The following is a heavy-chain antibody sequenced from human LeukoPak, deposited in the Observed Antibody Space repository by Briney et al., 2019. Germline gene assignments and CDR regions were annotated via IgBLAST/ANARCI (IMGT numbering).Heavy chain of an antibody. Sequence: SETLSLTCTVSGGSISSYYWSWIRQPPGTGLEWIGYIYHSGSTNYNPSLKSRVTISVDTSKNQFSLKLSSVTAADTAVYHCARLPCSGGTCYDFEGLWGQGTLVTVSS. CDR1: GGSISSYY. J-gene: IGHJ4*02. CDR2: IYHSGST. V-gene: IGHV4-59*08. D-gene: IGHD2-15*01. CDR3: ARLPCSGGTCYDFEGL.